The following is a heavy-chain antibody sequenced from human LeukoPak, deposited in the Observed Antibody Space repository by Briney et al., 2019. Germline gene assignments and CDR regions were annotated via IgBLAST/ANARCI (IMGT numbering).Heavy chain of an antibody. V-gene: IGHV3-33*01. CDR2: IWSDGSDK. D-gene: IGHD6-19*01. CDR3: ARDVPSGWIGINWFDP. CDR1: GFTFSHYG. J-gene: IGHJ5*02. Sequence: GGSLRLSCAASGFTFSHYGMHWVRQTPGAGLEWVAVIWSDGSDKYYAKSVKGRFSISRDNSKNSLFLQMNSLRVDDTAIYYCARDVPSGWIGINWFDPWGQGTLVTVSS.